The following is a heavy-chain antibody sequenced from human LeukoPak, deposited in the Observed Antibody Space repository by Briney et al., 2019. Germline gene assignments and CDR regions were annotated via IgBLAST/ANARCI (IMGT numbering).Heavy chain of an antibody. J-gene: IGHJ5*02. Sequence: GASVKVSCKASGYTFTGYYMHWVRQAPGQGLEWMGWINPNSGGTNYAQKFEGRVTMTRKTSISTAYMELSRLRSDDTAVYYSARVDYDFWSGPFSYNWFDPWGQGTLVTVSS. CDR1: GYTFTGYY. CDR3: ARVDYDFWSGPFSYNWFDP. V-gene: IGHV1-2*02. CDR2: INPNSGGT. D-gene: IGHD3-3*01.